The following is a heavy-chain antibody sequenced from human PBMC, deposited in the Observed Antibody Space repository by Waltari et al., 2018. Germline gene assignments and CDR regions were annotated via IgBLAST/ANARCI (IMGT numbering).Heavy chain of an antibody. CDR2: INPKSGAT. CDR3: AKERCGGGSCYEDY. J-gene: IGHJ4*02. Sequence: QVQLVQSGAEVKKPGASVKVSCEASGYTFTGHYMHWVRQAPGQGLEWMAWINPKSGATNYPQKFQGRLTVTMDTSSSTYYLELRNLTSDDTAVYYCAKERCGGGSCYEDYWGQGTLVSVSS. V-gene: IGHV1-2*02. D-gene: IGHD2-15*01. CDR1: GYTFTGHY.